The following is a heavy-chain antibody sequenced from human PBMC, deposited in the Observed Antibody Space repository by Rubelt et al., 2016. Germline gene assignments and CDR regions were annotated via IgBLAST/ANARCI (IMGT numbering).Heavy chain of an antibody. CDR3: ARDIYSGSYYGY. J-gene: IGHJ4*02. CDR2: INAGNGNT. Sequence: QVQLVQSGAEVKKPGASVKVSCKASGYTFTSYAMHWVRQAPGQRLEWMGWINAGNGNTKYSQKFQGRGTITRETSASTAYMELSSLRSEDTAVYYCARDIYSGSYYGYWGQGTLVTVSS. CDR1: GYTFTSYA. D-gene: IGHD1-26*01. V-gene: IGHV1-3*01.